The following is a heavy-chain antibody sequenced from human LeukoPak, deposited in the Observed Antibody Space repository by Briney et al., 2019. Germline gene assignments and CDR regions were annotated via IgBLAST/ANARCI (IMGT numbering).Heavy chain of an antibody. D-gene: IGHD5/OR15-5a*01. J-gene: IGHJ4*02. V-gene: IGHV4-59*01. CDR2: MSNTGIT. Sequence: SETLSLTCTVSGGSISSYFWNWIRQPPGQRLQWIGYMSNTGITKYNPSLKSRVTISADTSKNQFSLILNSVTTADTAVYYCAKASLSTAVLFDSWGQATLVAVSA. CDR3: AKASLSTAVLFDS. CDR1: GGSISSYF.